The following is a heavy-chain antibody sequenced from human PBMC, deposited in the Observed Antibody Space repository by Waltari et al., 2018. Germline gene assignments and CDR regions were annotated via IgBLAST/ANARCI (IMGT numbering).Heavy chain of an antibody. V-gene: IGHV1-69*01. CDR2: IIPIVGTA. Sequence: QVQLVQSGAEVKKPGSSVKVSCKASGGTFSSYAISWVRQAPGQGLEWMGRIIPIVGTANYAEKLQGRVTFTADESTSTAYMELSSLRSEDTAVYYCAGGLGWGPRRWYFDLWGRGTLVTVSS. J-gene: IGHJ2*01. D-gene: IGHD3-16*01. CDR3: AGGLGWGPRRWYFDL. CDR1: GGTFSSYA.